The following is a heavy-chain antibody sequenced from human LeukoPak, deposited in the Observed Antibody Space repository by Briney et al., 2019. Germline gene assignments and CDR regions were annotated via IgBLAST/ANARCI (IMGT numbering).Heavy chain of an antibody. D-gene: IGHD6-19*01. Sequence: KSSETLSLTCTVSGGSISSSSYYWGWIRQPPGKGLEWIGSIYHSGSTYYNPSLKSRVAISLDTSKNQFSLKLSSVTAADTAVYYCARAEQWLVRVGYWGQGTLVTVSS. CDR1: GGSISSSSYY. V-gene: IGHV4-39*07. J-gene: IGHJ4*02. CDR2: IYHSGST. CDR3: ARAEQWLVRVGY.